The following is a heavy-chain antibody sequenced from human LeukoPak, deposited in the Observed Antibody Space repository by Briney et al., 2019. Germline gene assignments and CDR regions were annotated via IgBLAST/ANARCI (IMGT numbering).Heavy chain of an antibody. CDR2: ISGSGDST. J-gene: IGHJ2*01. CDR3: ARNVSGQYFDI. V-gene: IGHV3-23*01. D-gene: IGHD2/OR15-2a*01. Sequence: PGGSLRLSCAASGFTFSSYAMNWVRQAPGKGLECISAISGSGDSTYYADSVKGRFTISRDNSKNTLYLQMNSLRAEDTAVYYCARNVSGQYFDIWGRGTRVTVSS. CDR1: GFTFSSYA.